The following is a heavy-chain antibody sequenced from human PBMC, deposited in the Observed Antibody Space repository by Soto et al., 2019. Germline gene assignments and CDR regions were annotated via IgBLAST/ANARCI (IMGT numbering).Heavy chain of an antibody. CDR2: ISYDGSNK. CDR1: GFTFSSYA. CDR3: AKAISGWYYDY. V-gene: IGHV3-30*18. Sequence: QVQLVESGGGVVQPGRSLRLSCAASGFTFSSYAMHWVRQAPGKGLEWVAVISYDGSNKYYADSVKGRFTISGDNSKNTLYLQMNSLRAEDTAVYYCAKAISGWYYDYWGQGTLVNVSS. D-gene: IGHD6-19*01. J-gene: IGHJ4*02.